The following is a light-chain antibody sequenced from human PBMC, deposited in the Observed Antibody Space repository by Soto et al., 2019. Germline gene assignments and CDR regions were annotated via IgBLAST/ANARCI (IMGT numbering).Light chain of an antibody. V-gene: IGKV3-11*01. CDR3: QQRSNWPT. CDR2: DAS. J-gene: IGKJ5*01. CDR1: QSVSSY. Sequence: EIVLTQSPATLSLSPGERATLSCRASQSVSSYLAWYQQKPGQAPRLLIYDASNRATGIPARFSGSGSGTDFNLTISSLETEDFAVYYCQQRSNWPTFGQGTRLEIK.